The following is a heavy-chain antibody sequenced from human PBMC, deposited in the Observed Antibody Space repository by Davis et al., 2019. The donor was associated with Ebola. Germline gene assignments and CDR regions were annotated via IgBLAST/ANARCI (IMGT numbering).Heavy chain of an antibody. V-gene: IGHV3-48*02. CDR3: ARGALRWRNWFDP. D-gene: IGHD4-23*01. Sequence: GESLKISCIASGFSFNSYTMNWVRQAPGKGLEWVSYIISSSSTIYYADSVKGRFTISRDNAKNSLYLQMNSLRDEDTAVYYCARGALRWRNWFDPWGQGTLVTVSS. CDR1: GFSFNSYT. J-gene: IGHJ5*02. CDR2: IISSSSTI.